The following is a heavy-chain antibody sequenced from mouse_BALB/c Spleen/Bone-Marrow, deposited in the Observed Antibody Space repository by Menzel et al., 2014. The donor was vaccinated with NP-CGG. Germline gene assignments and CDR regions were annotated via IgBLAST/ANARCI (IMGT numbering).Heavy chain of an antibody. J-gene: IGHJ2*01. Sequence: VQLQQSGAELASPGASVKMSCKASGYTFTDYKIHWVKQSPGNSLEWIGYINPSSGSANYNQKFKGKATLTADKSSSKAFLQLSCLTTEDSAAYYCARQKGYYFDDWGQGTALTVSS. CDR2: INPSSGSA. CDR3: ARQKGYYFDD. CDR1: GYTFTDYK. V-gene: IGHV1-4*01. D-gene: IGHD6-1*01.